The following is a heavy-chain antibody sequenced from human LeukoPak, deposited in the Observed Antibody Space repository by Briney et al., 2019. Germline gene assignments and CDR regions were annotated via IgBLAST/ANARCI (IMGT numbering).Heavy chain of an antibody. Sequence: PSETLSLTCTVSGGSISSSSYYWGWIRQPPGKGLEWIGYIYYSGSTYYNPSLKSRVTISVDTSKNQFSLKLSSVTAADTAVYYCARDGSDSSGYYFDYWGQGTLVTVSS. J-gene: IGHJ4*02. V-gene: IGHV4-30-4*08. CDR3: ARDGSDSSGYYFDY. CDR1: GGSISSSSYY. D-gene: IGHD3-22*01. CDR2: IYYSGST.